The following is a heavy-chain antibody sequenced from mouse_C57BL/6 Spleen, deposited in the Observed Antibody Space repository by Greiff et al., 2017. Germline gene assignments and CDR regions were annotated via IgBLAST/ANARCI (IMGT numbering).Heavy chain of an antibody. CDR3: ARGATVVSYYAMDY. CDR2: ISSGSSTI. Sequence: DVQLQESGGGLVKPGGSLKLSCAASGFTFSDYGMHWVRQAPEKGLEWVAYISSGSSTIYYADTVKGRFTISRDNAKNTLFLQMTSLRSEDTAMYYCARGATVVSYYAMDYWGQGTSVTVSS. V-gene: IGHV5-17*01. J-gene: IGHJ4*01. D-gene: IGHD1-1*01. CDR1: GFTFSDYG.